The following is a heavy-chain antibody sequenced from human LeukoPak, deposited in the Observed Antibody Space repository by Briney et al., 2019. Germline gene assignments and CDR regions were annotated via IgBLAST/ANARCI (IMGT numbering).Heavy chain of an antibody. Sequence: PSETLSLTCTVSGGSISSSRYYWGWIRQPPGKGLEWIGSLYYSGSTYYNPSLKSRVTISVDTSKNQFSLKLSSVTAADTAVYYCARVSRYYDFWSGYYTGPPSYFDYWGQGTLVTVSS. J-gene: IGHJ4*02. CDR2: LYYSGST. D-gene: IGHD3-3*01. CDR1: GGSISSSRYY. V-gene: IGHV4-39*07. CDR3: ARVSRYYDFWSGYYTGPPSYFDY.